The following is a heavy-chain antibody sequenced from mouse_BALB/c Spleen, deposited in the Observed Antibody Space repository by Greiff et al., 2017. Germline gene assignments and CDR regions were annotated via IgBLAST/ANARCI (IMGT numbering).Heavy chain of an antibody. CDR1: GFTFSSYA. D-gene: IGHD2-1*01. CDR2: ICSGGSYT. Sequence: EVKLVESGGGLVKPGGSLKLSCAASGFTFSSYAMSWVRQTPEKRLEWVATICSGGSYTYYPDSVKGRFTISRDNAKNTLYLHMGSLRSEDTAMYYCARRRGNYDYAMDYWGQGTSVTVSS. CDR3: ARRRGNYDYAMDY. J-gene: IGHJ4*01. V-gene: IGHV5-9-3*01.